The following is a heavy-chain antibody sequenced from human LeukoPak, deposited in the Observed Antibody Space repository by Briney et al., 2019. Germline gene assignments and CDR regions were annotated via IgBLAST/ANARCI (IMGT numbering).Heavy chain of an antibody. CDR3: ARGLRIINGLDV. CDR2: LKPNSGGT. D-gene: IGHD2-15*01. V-gene: IGHV1-2*02. Sequence: ASVTVSFDATVYTLSVYYSYWVRHCPRQGLAWVGWLKPNSGGTNYAQKFQGRVTLTSDTSISTTYMELSALTSDETAIYNCARGLRIINGLDVWGQGTTVIVSS. CDR1: VYTLSVYY. J-gene: IGHJ6*02.